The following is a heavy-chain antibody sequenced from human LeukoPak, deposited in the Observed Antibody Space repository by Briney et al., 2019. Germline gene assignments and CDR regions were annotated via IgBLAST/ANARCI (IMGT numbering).Heavy chain of an antibody. CDR2: ISSSSSYI. CDR3: QPATSPHGMDV. Sequence: GGSLRLSCAASGFTFSSYSMNWVRQAPGKGLEWVSSISSSSSYIYYADSVKDRFTISRDNAKNSLYLQMNSLRAEDTAVYYCQPATSPHGMDVWGQGTTVTVSS. D-gene: IGHD5-12*01. V-gene: IGHV3-21*01. CDR1: GFTFSSYS. J-gene: IGHJ6*02.